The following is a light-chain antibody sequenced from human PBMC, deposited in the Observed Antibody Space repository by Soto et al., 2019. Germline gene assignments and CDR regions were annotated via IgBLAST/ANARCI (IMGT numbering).Light chain of an antibody. CDR2: KAS. V-gene: IGKV1-5*03. J-gene: IGKJ1*01. CDR1: QSISSW. CDR3: QHYNSYSEA. Sequence: DIQMTQSPSTLSASVGGRVTITCRASQSISSWLAWYQQKPGKAPKLLIYKASTLKSGVPSRFSGSGSGTEFTLTISSLQTDDFATYYCQHYNSYSEAFGQGTKVDIK.